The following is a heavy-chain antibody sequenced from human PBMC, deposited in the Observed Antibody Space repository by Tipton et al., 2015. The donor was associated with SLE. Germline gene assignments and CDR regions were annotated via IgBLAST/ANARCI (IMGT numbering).Heavy chain of an antibody. CDR3: ARRSQLNRFDC. Sequence: GLVKPSETLSLTCTVSGGSISSYYWSWIRQPPGKGLEWIGYIYYSGSTNYNPSLESRVTMSVDTSKNHFSLKLYSVTAADTAVYYCARRSQLNRFDCWGQGTLVTVSS. D-gene: IGHD1-1*01. V-gene: IGHV4-59*12. CDR2: IYYSGST. J-gene: IGHJ4*02. CDR1: GGSISSYY.